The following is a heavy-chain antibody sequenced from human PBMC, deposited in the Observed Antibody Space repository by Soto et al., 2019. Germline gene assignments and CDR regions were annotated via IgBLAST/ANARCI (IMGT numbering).Heavy chain of an antibody. Sequence: EVQLVESGGGLVKPGGSLRLSCAASGFTFSSYSMNWVRQAPGKGLEWVSSISSSSSYIYYADSVKGRFTISRDNAKNSLYLQMNSLRAEDTAVYYCARVRSIYYYDSSGLDYWGQGTLVTVSS. D-gene: IGHD3-22*01. CDR1: GFTFSSYS. J-gene: IGHJ4*02. V-gene: IGHV3-21*01. CDR2: ISSSSSYI. CDR3: ARVRSIYYYDSSGLDY.